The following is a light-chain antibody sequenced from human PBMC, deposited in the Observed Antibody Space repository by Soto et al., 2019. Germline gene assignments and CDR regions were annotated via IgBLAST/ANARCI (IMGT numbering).Light chain of an antibody. CDR3: QARL. Sequence: DIQMTQSPSSLSASVGDRVTITCQASQDISNYLNWYQQKPGKAPKLLIYDASNLETVVPTRFSRSGSRTDFTFTISSLQHEDIATYYCQARLFGPGTKVHMK. V-gene: IGKV1-33*01. J-gene: IGKJ3*01. CDR1: QDISNY. CDR2: DAS.